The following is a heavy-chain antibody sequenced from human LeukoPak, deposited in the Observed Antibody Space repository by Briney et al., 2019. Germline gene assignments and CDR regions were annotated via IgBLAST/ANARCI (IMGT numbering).Heavy chain of an antibody. CDR2: IYTSGST. J-gene: IGHJ6*03. D-gene: IGHD3-10*01. V-gene: IGHV4-61*02. CDR1: GGSISSSSYY. Sequence: SETLSLTCTVSGGSISSSSYYWSWIRQPAGKGLEWIGRIYTSGSTNYNPSLKSRVTMSVDTSKNQFSLKLSSVTAADTAVYYCARDLYGSGSPGWYYYYMDVWGKGTTVTISS. CDR3: ARDLYGSGSPGWYYYYMDV.